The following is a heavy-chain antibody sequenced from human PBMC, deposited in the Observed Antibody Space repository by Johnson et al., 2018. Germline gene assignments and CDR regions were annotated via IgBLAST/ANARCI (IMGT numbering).Heavy chain of an antibody. CDR1: GFTFSSYD. CDR3: AKSSDHYYYYYYMDV. V-gene: IGHV3-23*04. D-gene: IGHD6-6*01. CDR2: ISGSGGST. Sequence: VQLVESGGGVVQPGRSLRLSCAASGFTFSSYDIHWVRQATGKGLEWVSVISGSGGSTYYADSVKGRFTNSRDNSKNTRYLQMNSLRAEDTAVYYCAKSSDHYYYYYYMDVWGKGTTVTVSS. J-gene: IGHJ6*03.